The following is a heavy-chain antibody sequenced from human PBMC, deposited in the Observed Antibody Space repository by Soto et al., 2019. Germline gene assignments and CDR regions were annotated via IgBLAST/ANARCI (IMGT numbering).Heavy chain of an antibody. V-gene: IGHV3-30*18. CDR3: TKPRSSWQWPPVDP. Sequence: QVKLVESGGGVVQPGRSLRLSCAASGFRFSSYGMHWVRQAPGKGLEWVALISPDGSNREYADSVKGRFTISRDNSKNTLYLHMNSLRVEDTAVYYCTKPRSSWQWPPVDPWGHGTLVTVSS. CDR2: ISPDGSNR. CDR1: GFRFSSYG. J-gene: IGHJ5*02. D-gene: IGHD6-19*01.